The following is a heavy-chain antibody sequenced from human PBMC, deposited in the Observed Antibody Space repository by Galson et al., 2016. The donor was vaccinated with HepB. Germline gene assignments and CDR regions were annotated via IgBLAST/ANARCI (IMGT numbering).Heavy chain of an antibody. J-gene: IGHJ4*01. D-gene: IGHD2-21*02. Sequence: GKGLEWIGHVYRNGDTRSNPSLQGRVTMSADTSRNHFSLQLSSVTAADTAVYFCARIPGDFYFDFWGHGTLVTVSS. CDR3: ARIPGDFYFDF. V-gene: IGHV4-4*07. CDR2: VYRNGDT.